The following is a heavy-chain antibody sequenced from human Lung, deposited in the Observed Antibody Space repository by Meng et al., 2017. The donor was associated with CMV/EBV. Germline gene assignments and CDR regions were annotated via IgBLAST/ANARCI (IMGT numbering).Heavy chain of an antibody. J-gene: IGHJ4*02. V-gene: IGHV3-7*01. CDR2: IKQDGSQI. CDR3: ARIGYSSSSLDY. Sequence: ESXKISXAASGFTFSNYWMTWVRQAPGKGLEWVANIKQDGSQIYYVDSLKGRFTISRDNTKSSVYLQMNSLRAEDTAVYYCARIGYSSSSLDYWGQGTLVTVSS. D-gene: IGHD6-6*01. CDR1: GFTFSNYW.